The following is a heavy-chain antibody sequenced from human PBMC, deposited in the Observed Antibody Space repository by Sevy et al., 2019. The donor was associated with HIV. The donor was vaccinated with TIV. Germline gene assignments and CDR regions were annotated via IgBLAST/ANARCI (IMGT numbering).Heavy chain of an antibody. CDR2: ISGHNGDT. Sequence: ASVKVSCKASGYTFTSYRVSWVRQAPGQGLEWMGWISGHNGDTHYAQKFQGRVTMTTDTPTSTAYMDLRSLRSDDTAVYYCARAVFSGGSCYSLAYWGQGTLVTVSS. CDR3: ARAVFSGGSCYSLAY. V-gene: IGHV1-18*01. CDR1: GYTFTSYR. J-gene: IGHJ4*02. D-gene: IGHD2-15*01.